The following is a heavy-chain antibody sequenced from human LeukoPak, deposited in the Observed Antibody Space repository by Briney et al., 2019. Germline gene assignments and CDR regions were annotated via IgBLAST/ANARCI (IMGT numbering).Heavy chain of an antibody. D-gene: IGHD3-22*01. CDR2: IIPIFGTA. CDR1: GGTFSSYA. CDR3: ASPGSSGYYQGYFQH. Sequence: ASVKVSCKASGGTFSSYAISWVRQAPGQGLECMGGIIPIFGTANYAQKFQGRVTITTDESTSTAYMELSSLRSEDTAVYYCASPGSSGYYQGYFQHWGQGTLVTVSS. V-gene: IGHV1-69*05. J-gene: IGHJ1*01.